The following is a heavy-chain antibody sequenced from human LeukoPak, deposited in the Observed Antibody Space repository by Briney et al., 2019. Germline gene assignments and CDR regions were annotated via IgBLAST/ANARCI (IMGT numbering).Heavy chain of an antibody. CDR2: INPNSGGT. D-gene: IGHD3-16*02. Sequence: ASVKVSCKASGYTFTDYYMHWVRQAPGQGLEWMGWINPNSGGTNYAQKFQGRVTMTRDTSISTAYMELSRLGSDDTAVYYCARCYVWGSYRPELDYWGQGTLVTVSS. CDR1: GYTFTDYY. CDR3: ARCYVWGSYRPELDY. J-gene: IGHJ4*02. V-gene: IGHV1-2*02.